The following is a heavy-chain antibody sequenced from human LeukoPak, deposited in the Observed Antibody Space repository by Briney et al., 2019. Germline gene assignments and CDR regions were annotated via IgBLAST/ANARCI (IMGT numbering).Heavy chain of an antibody. Sequence: GESLQISCKGSGYSFTSYWIGWVRQLPGKGLEWMGIIYPGDSDTRYSPSFQGQVTISADKSISTAYLQWNSLRASDTAKYYCAKLTPGRNNWFDPWGQGTLVTVSS. CDR3: AKLTPGRNNWFDP. CDR2: IYPGDSDT. V-gene: IGHV5-51*01. J-gene: IGHJ5*02. CDR1: GYSFTSYW. D-gene: IGHD1-14*01.